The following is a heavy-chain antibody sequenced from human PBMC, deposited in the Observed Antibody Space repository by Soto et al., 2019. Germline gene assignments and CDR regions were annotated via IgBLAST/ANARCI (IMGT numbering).Heavy chain of an antibody. CDR1: GGSFSGYY. D-gene: IGHD5-12*01. CDR3: ACGGGYDHY. CDR2: INHSGST. Sequence: QVQLQQWGAGLLKPSETLSLTCAVYGGSFSGYYWSWIRQPPGKGLGWIGEINHSGSTNYNPSLKGLVTVSGATSKNQFSLKVSSVTAADTAVYYCACGGGYDHYWGQGTLVTVSS. V-gene: IGHV4-34*01. J-gene: IGHJ4*02.